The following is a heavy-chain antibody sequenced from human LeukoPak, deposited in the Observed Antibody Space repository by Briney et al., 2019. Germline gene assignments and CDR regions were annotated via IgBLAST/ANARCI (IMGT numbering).Heavy chain of an antibody. CDR2: ISSSGSTI. CDR1: GFTFSSYE. CDR3: ASQLRFLEWPGGYMDV. J-gene: IGHJ6*03. Sequence: GGSLRPSCAASGFTFSSYEMNWVRQAPGKGLEWVSYISSSGSTIYYADSVKGRFTISRDNAKNSLYLQMNSLRAEDTAVYYCASQLRFLEWPGGYMDVWGKGTTVTVSS. V-gene: IGHV3-48*03. D-gene: IGHD3-3*01.